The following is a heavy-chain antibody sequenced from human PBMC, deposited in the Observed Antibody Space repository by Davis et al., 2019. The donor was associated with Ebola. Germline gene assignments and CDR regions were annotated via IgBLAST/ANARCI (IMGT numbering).Heavy chain of an antibody. CDR1: GFTFSSYA. D-gene: IGHD2-15*01. Sequence: PGGSLRLSCAASGFTFSSYAMSWVRQAPGKGLEWVSAISGSGGSTYYADSVKGRFTISRDNSKNTLYLQMNSLRAEDTAVYYCARAPLRGGSCYVSWGQGTLVTVSS. CDR3: ARAPLRGGSCYVS. CDR2: ISGSGGST. V-gene: IGHV3-23*01. J-gene: IGHJ4*02.